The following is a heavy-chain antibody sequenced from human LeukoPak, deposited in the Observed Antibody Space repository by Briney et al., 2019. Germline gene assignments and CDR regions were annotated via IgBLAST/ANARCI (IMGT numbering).Heavy chain of an antibody. J-gene: IGHJ4*02. V-gene: IGHV3-23*01. D-gene: IGHD3-10*01. CDR3: AKEMGFKIREVMLGFFEY. CDR1: GFTFSSYA. CDR2: ISGSGGST. Sequence: GGSLRLSCAASGFTFSSYAMSWVRQAPGKGLEWVASISGSGGSTYYADSVEGRFTISRDNSKYTLYLQMNSLRAEDTAVYYCAKEMGFKIREVMLGFFEYWGQGTLVTVSS.